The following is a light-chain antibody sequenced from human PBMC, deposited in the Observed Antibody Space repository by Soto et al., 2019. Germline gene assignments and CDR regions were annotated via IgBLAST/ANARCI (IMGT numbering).Light chain of an antibody. CDR1: ESISSW. Sequence: DIQMTQSPSTLSVSIGDRVTITCRASESISSWLAWYQQKPGKAPNLLNYKASSLESGVPSRFSGNGSGTEFTLTISSLQPDDFATYYCQQFHSYSPYTFGQGTKLQIK. CDR3: QQFHSYSPYT. CDR2: KAS. V-gene: IGKV1-5*03. J-gene: IGKJ2*01.